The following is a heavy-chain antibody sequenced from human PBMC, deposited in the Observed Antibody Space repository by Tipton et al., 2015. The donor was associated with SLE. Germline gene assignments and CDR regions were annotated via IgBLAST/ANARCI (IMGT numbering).Heavy chain of an antibody. CDR3: ARQRLQPGGDYFDY. CDR2: IYYTGTT. CDR1: GASISSGGNY. J-gene: IGHJ4*02. Sequence: LRLSCTVSGASISSGGNYWSWIRQHPETGLEWIGYIYYTGTTYYNPSLKSRVSVSVDTSKTQFSLKLSSVTAADTAVYYCARQRLQPGGDYFDYWGQGTLVTVSS. D-gene: IGHD4-11*01. V-gene: IGHV4-31*03.